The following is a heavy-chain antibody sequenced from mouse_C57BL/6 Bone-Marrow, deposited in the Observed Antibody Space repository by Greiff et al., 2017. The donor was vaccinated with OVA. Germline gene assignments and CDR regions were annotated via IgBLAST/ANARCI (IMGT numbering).Heavy chain of an antibody. CDR1: GYTFTSYW. CDR3: ARTGGLRLSMDY. D-gene: IGHD2-4*01. CDR2: IDPSDSYT. V-gene: IGHV1-69*01. J-gene: IGHJ4*01. Sequence: QVQLQQPGAELVMPGASVKLSCKASGYTFTSYWMHWVKQRPGQGLEWIGEIDPSDSYTNYNQKFKGKSTLTVDKSSSTAYMQLSSLTSEDSAVYYCARTGGLRLSMDYRGQGTSVTVAS.